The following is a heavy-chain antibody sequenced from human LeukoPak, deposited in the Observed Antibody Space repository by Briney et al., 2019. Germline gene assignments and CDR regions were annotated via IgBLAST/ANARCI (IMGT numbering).Heavy chain of an antibody. Sequence: ASVKVSCKASGYTFTSYGISWVRQAPGQGLEWMGWISAYNGNTNYAQKLQGRVTMTTDTSTSTAYMELRSLRPDDTAVYYCARIGITIFGVVTFFDYWGQGTLVTVSS. CDR1: GYTFTSYG. J-gene: IGHJ4*02. V-gene: IGHV1-18*01. D-gene: IGHD3-3*01. CDR2: ISAYNGNT. CDR3: ARIGITIFGVVTFFDY.